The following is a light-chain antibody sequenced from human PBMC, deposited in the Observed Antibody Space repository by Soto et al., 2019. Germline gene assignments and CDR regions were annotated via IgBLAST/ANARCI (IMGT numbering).Light chain of an antibody. CDR1: SSDVGSYNL. CDR3: CSYAGSSTYV. J-gene: IGLJ1*01. Sequence: QSALAQPASVSGSPGQSITISCTGTSSDVGSYNLVSWYQQHPGKAPKLMIYEGPERPSGVSNRFSGSKSGNTASLTISGLQAEDEADYYCCSYAGSSTYVFGTGTKV. CDR2: EGP. V-gene: IGLV2-23*01.